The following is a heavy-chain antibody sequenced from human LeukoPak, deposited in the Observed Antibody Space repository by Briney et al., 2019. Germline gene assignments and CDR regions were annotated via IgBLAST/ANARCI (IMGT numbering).Heavy chain of an antibody. Sequence: GESLKISCKGSGYSFTSYWIGWVRQMPGKGLEWMGIIYPGDSDTRYSPSFQVQVTISADKSISTAYLQWSSLKASDTAMYYCARHYSYGSGSYHPDYWGQGTLVTVSS. CDR2: IYPGDSDT. CDR1: GYSFTSYW. CDR3: ARHYSYGSGSYHPDY. D-gene: IGHD3-10*01. V-gene: IGHV5-51*01. J-gene: IGHJ4*02.